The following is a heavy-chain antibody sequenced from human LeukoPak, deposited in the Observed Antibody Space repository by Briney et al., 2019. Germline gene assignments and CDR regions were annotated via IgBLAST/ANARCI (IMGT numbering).Heavy chain of an antibody. CDR2: INHSGST. D-gene: IGHD3-3*01. CDR3: ARGLSYYDFWSGYRASYYYYMDV. CDR1: GGSFSGYY. V-gene: IGHV4-34*01. J-gene: IGHJ6*03. Sequence: SQTLSLTCAVYGGSFSGYYWSWIRQPPGKGLEWIGEINHSGSTNYNPSLKSRVTMSVDTSKNQFSLKLSSVTAADTAVYYCARGLSYYDFWSGYRASYYYYMDVWGKGTTVTVSS.